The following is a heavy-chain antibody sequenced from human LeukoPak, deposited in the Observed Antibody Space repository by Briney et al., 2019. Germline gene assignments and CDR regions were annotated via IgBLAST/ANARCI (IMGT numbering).Heavy chain of an antibody. CDR1: GYTFTGYY. CDR2: INPNSGGT. V-gene: IGHV1-2*02. D-gene: IGHD1-26*01. J-gene: IGHJ4*02. CDR3: ARAASGSYYAPSDY. Sequence: GASVKVSCKASGYTFTGYYMHWVRQAPGQGLEWMGWINPNSGGTNYAQKFQGRVTMTRDTSISTAYMELSRLRSDDTAVYYCARAASGSYYAPSDYWGQGTLVTVSS.